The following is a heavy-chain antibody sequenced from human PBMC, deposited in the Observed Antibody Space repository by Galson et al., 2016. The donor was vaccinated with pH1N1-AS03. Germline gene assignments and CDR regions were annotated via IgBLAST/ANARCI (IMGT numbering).Heavy chain of an antibody. CDR2: VIPTLGIT. D-gene: IGHD4-17*01. V-gene: IGHV1-69*10. Sequence: SVKVSCKASGDTFSNYALSWVRQAPGQGLDWMGGVIPTLGITKHAQKFQDRVTITADKSTSTAYLELSSLRAEDTAVYYCAKDPIQYGDYVWYFDHWGQGTLVTVSS. CDR3: AKDPIQYGDYVWYFDH. J-gene: IGHJ4*02. CDR1: GDTFSNYA.